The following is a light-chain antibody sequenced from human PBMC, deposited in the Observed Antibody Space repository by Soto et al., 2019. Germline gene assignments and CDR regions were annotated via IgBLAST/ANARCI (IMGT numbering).Light chain of an antibody. CDR1: QTISSW. J-gene: IGKJ1*01. Sequence: DIQMTQSPSTLSGSVGYRFTITCRASQTISSWLAWYQQKPLKAPKLLIYKASTLKSGVPSRFSGSGSGTEFTLTISSLQPDDFATYYCQHYNSYSEAFGQGTTGDNK. CDR2: KAS. CDR3: QHYNSYSEA. V-gene: IGKV1-5*03.